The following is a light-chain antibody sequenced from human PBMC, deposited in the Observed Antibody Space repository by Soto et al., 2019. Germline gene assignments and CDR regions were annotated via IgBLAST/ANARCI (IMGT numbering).Light chain of an antibody. CDR1: QSVSSSY. Sequence: EIVLTQSPGTLSLSPGERATLSCRASQSVSSSYLAWYQQKPGQAPRLLIYGASSRATGIPDRFSGSGSGTDFTLTISRLEPDDFAVYYCHQYDSSPLTFGGGTTVEIK. J-gene: IGKJ4*01. CDR2: GAS. CDR3: HQYDSSPLT. V-gene: IGKV3-20*01.